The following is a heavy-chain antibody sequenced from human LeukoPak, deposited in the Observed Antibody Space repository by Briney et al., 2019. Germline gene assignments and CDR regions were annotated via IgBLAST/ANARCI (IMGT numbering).Heavy chain of an antibody. CDR1: GFTFSNAW. CDR2: IKSKTDGETT. V-gene: IGHV3-15*01. D-gene: IGHD6-13*01. CDR3: TTAAVY. Sequence: GGSLRLSCAASGFTFSNAWMSWVRQAPGKGLEWVGRIKSKTDGETTDYAAPVKGRFTISRDDSKHTLHLQMNSLKTEDTAVYYCTTAAVYWGQGTLVTVSS. J-gene: IGHJ4*02.